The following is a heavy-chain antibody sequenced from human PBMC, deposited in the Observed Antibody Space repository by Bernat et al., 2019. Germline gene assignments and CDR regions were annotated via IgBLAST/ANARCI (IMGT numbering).Heavy chain of an antibody. J-gene: IGHJ4*02. CDR2: ISGSGGST. D-gene: IGHD3-3*02. CDR3: ARDWRCGSISCHEY. CDR1: GFTFSSYA. V-gene: IGHV3-23*01. Sequence: EVQLLESGGGLVQPGGSLRLSCAGSGFTFSSYAMNWVRQAPGKGLEWVSAISGSGGSTHYADSVKGRFTISRDSSKNTLYLQMNSLRAEDTAVYYCARDWRCGSISCHEYWGQGTLVTVSS.